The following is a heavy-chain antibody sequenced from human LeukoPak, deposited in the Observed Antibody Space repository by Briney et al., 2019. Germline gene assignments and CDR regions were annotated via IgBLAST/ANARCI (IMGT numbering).Heavy chain of an antibody. CDR2: IYYSGSA. CDR3: ARTGVVATSYFFDY. CDR1: GGSISSYY. Sequence: SETLFLTCTVSGGSISSYYWSWIRQPPGKGLEWIGFIYYSGSANYNPSLRSRVTISVDTSKNQFSLKLTSVTAADTAVYYCARTGVVATSYFFDYWGHGTLVTVSS. D-gene: IGHD5-12*01. J-gene: IGHJ4*01. V-gene: IGHV4-59*01.